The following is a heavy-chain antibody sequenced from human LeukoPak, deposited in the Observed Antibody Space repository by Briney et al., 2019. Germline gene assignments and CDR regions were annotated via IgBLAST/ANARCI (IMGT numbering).Heavy chain of an antibody. CDR2: TYYRSAWYN. D-gene: IGHD2-2*01. J-gene: IGHJ5*02. V-gene: IGHV6-1*01. Sequence: SQTLSLTCAISGDSFSSNSVTWNWIRQSPSRGLEWLGRTYYRSAWYNDYAVSVRGRITVNPDTSKNQFSLHLNSVTPEDTAVYYCARRLTQYDCFDPWGQGILVTVSS. CDR1: GDSFSSNSVT. CDR3: ARRLTQYDCFDP.